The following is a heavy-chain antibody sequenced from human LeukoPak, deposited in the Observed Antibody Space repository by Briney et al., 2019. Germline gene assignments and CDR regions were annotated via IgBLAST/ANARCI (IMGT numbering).Heavy chain of an antibody. D-gene: IGHD1-26*01. CDR1: GFTFSRYG. Sequence: PGRSLRLSCAASGFTFSRYGMHWVRQAPGKGLEWVAVIWYDGSNKYYADSVKGRFTISRDNSKNTLYLQMNSLRAEDTAVYYCAKDHRLGDLSWFDHWGQGTLVTVSS. V-gene: IGHV3-33*06. CDR2: IWYDGSNK. CDR3: AKDHRLGDLSWFDH. J-gene: IGHJ5*02.